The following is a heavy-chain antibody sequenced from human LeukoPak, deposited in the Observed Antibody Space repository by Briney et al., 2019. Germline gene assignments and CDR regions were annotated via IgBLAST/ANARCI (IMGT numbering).Heavy chain of an antibody. Sequence: GGSLRLSCGASGFTFSIYEVSWVRRAPGKGLEWVSYISSSGTTIYYADSVKGRFTISRDNAKNSLYLQMNSLRAEDTAVYYCARGPSSGWYGFAYWGQGTLVTVSS. CDR2: ISSSGTTI. J-gene: IGHJ4*02. CDR3: ARGPSSGWYGFAY. D-gene: IGHD6-19*01. CDR1: GFTFSIYE. V-gene: IGHV3-48*03.